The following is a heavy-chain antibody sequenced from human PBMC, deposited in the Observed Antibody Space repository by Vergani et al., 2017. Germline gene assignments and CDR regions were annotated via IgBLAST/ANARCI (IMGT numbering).Heavy chain of an antibody. V-gene: IGHV3-30*02. CDR3: ARAMTGIAAAEDY. J-gene: IGHJ4*02. Sequence: QVQLVQSGGGVVQPGGSLRLSCVASVFTFNRYGMQWVRQAPGKGLEWVAYVLFAGSNEYYADSVKGRFIVSRDNYNDALYLQMNSLRTDDTAVYYCARAMTGIAAAEDYWGQGTLVTVSS. D-gene: IGHD6-13*01. CDR1: VFTFNRYG. CDR2: VLFAGSNE.